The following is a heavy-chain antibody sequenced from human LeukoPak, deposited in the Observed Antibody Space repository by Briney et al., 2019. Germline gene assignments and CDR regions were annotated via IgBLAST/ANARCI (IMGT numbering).Heavy chain of an antibody. CDR3: AKDVIAVAGTTTNIDY. J-gene: IGHJ4*02. Sequence: GGSLRLSRAASGFTFSTYNMNWARQAPGKGLEWVSAISGSGGSTYYADSVKGRFTISRDNSKNTLYLQMNSLRAEDTAVYYCAKDVIAVAGTTTNIDYWGQGTLVTVSS. V-gene: IGHV3-23*01. CDR2: ISGSGGST. CDR1: GFTFSTYN. D-gene: IGHD6-19*01.